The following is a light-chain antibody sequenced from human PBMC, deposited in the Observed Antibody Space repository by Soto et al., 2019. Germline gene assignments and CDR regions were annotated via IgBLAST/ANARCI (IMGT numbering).Light chain of an antibody. Sequence: QSALTQPASVSGSPGQSITISCTGTSSDVGGYNYVSWYQQHPGKAPKLMIYDVSNRPSGVSNRFSGSKSGNTASLTISGLQAEDEADYYCSSDTSSSTPFGTGNKVTVL. CDR2: DVS. J-gene: IGLJ1*01. CDR3: SSDTSSSTP. V-gene: IGLV2-14*01. CDR1: SSDVGGYNY.